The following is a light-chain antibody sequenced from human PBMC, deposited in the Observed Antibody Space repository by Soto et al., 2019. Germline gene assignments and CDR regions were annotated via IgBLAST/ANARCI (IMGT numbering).Light chain of an antibody. CDR2: GAS. CDR1: QSVSNN. V-gene: IGKV3-15*01. J-gene: IGKJ5*01. Sequence: EIVLTQSPGTLSLSTGERATLSCRASQSVSNNYLAWYQQKPGQAPRLLIYGASNRATGIPARFSGSGSGTEFTLTISSLQSEDFAVYYCQQYNNWPLTFGQGTRLEI. CDR3: QQYNNWPLT.